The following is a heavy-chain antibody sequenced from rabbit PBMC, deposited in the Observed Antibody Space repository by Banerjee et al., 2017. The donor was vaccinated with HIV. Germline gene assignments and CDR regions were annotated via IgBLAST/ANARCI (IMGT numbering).Heavy chain of an antibody. CDR3: ARDYINGYTDYVFNL. J-gene: IGHJ4*01. CDR1: GFSFSSSYW. D-gene: IGHD6-1*01. Sequence: QEQLEESGGGLVKPEGSLTLTCTASGFSFSSSYWICWVRQAPGKGLEWIACIGAGSSGSTYYASWVNGRFTISKTSSTTVTLQMTSLTAADTATYFCARDYINGYTDYVFNLWGPGTLVTVS. CDR2: IGAGSSGST. V-gene: IGHV1S45*01.